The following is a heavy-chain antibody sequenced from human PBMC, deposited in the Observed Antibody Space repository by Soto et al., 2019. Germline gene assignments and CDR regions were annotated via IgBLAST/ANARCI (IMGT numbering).Heavy chain of an antibody. D-gene: IGHD4-4*01. J-gene: IGHJ4*02. CDR1: GYTFTSYG. CDR3: ARVCVFPWTSLYGDRNYSRFDY. V-gene: IGHV1-18*01. CDR2: ISAYNGNT. Sequence: QVQLVQSGAEVKKPGASVKVSCKASGYTFTSYGISWVRQAPGQGLEWMGWISAYNGNTNYAQKLQGRVTMTTDTTTSTAYMELRSLKSDDTAVYYCARVCVFPWTSLYGDRNYSRFDYWCQGTLITAFS.